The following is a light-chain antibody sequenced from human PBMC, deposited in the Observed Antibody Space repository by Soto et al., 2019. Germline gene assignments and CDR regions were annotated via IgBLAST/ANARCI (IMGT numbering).Light chain of an antibody. Sequence: SLLTKPPSASGTPGQRVTISCSGGSYNVGKNLVYWYQQRPGTAPKLIIFKNNQRPSGVPDRFSGSNSGSSASLAISGLRSEDEADYFCAAWDDSLSAWVFGGGTKVTAL. J-gene: IGLJ3*02. CDR2: KNN. V-gene: IGLV1-47*01. CDR3: AAWDDSLSAWV. CDR1: SYNVGKNL.